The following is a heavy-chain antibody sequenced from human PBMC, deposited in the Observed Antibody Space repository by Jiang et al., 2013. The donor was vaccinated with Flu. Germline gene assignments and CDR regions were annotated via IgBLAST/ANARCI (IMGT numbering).Heavy chain of an antibody. CDR3: ARVPRDGYYAY. J-gene: IGHJ4*02. V-gene: IGHV1-18*01. Sequence: GQGLEWMGWISAYNGNTNYAQKLQGRVTMTTDTSTSTAYMELRSLRSDDTAVYYCARVPRDGYYAYWGQGTLVTVSS. CDR2: ISAYNGNT. D-gene: IGHD4-17*01.